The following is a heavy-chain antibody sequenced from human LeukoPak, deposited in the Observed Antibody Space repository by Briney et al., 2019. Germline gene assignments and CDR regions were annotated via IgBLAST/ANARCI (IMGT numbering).Heavy chain of an antibody. CDR2: ISNNGGYT. D-gene: IGHD2-8*01. CDR3: ASQRKYCTNGVCYGWFDP. Sequence: PGGSLRLSCAASGFTFSSSAMSWVRQAPGKGLEWVSAISNNGGYTYYADSVQGRFTISRDNSKSTLCLQMNSLRAEDTAVYYCASQRKYCTNGVCYGWFDPWGQGTLVTVSS. CDR1: GFTFSSSA. J-gene: IGHJ5*02. V-gene: IGHV3-23*01.